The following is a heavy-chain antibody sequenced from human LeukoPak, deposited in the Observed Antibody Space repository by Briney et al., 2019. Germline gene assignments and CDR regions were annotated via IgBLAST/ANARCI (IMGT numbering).Heavy chain of an antibody. J-gene: IGHJ4*02. CDR2: INHSGST. CDR3: AIGSNGGTLFYYLDY. V-gene: IGHV4-34*01. CDR1: GGSFSGYY. Sequence: PSETLSLTCAVYGGSFSGYYWSWIRQPPGKGLEWIGEINHSGSTNYNPSLKSRVTISVDTSKNQFSLKLSSVTAADTAVYYCAIGSNGGTLFYYLDYWGQGTLVTVSS. D-gene: IGHD2-15*01.